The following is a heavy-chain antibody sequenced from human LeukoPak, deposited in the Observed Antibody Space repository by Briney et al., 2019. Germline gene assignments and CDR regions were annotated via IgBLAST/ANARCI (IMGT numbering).Heavy chain of an antibody. D-gene: IGHD3-10*01. V-gene: IGHV1-18*01. CDR2: ISPYNGNT. J-gene: IGHJ4*02. CDR1: GYTFSSHG. CDR3: ARDGVSGSQGY. Sequence: GASVKVSCKASGYTFSSHGINWVRQAPGQGLEWMGWISPYNGNTNYAQKFQGRVTMTTDTSTSTAYMELRSLRSDDTAVYYCARDGVSGSQGYWGQGTLVTVSS.